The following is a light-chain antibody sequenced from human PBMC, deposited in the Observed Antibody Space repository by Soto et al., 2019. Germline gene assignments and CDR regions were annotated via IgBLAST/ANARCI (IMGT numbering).Light chain of an antibody. Sequence: EIVLTQSPGTLSLSPGERATLSCRASRSVNNNYLAWYQQKPGQAPRLLIYGASSRATGIPDRFSGSGSGTDFTLTISRLEPEDFAVYYCQQYGSLVTFGGGTKVEIK. V-gene: IGKV3-20*01. CDR2: GAS. CDR1: RSVNNNY. J-gene: IGKJ4*01. CDR3: QQYGSLVT.